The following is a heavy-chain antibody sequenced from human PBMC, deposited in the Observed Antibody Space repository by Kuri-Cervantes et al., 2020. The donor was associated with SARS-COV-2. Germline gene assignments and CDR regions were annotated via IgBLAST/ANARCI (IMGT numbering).Heavy chain of an antibody. V-gene: IGHV7-4-1*02. CDR3: ARRGGITMVRGVMKH. D-gene: IGHD3-10*01. CDR1: GYTFTGYA. Sequence: ASVKVSCKASGYTFTGYAMNWVRQAPGQGLEWMGWINTNTGNPTYAQGFTGRFVFSLDTSVSTAYLQISSLKAEDTAVYYCARRGGITMVRGVMKHWGQGTLVTVSS. J-gene: IGHJ1*01. CDR2: INTNTGNP.